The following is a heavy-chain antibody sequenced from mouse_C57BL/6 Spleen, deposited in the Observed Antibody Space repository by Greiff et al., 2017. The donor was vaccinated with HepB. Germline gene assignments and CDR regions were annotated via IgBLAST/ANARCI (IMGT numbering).Heavy chain of an antibody. J-gene: IGHJ4*01. CDR2: IYPGSGST. CDR3: ARDLYGSSLMDY. D-gene: IGHD1-1*01. CDR1: GYTFTSYW. V-gene: IGHV1-55*01. Sequence: QVHVKQPGAELVKPGASVKMSCKASGYTFTSYWITWVKQRPGQGLEWIGDIYPGSGSTNYNEKFKSKATLTVDTSSSTAYMQLSSLTSEDSAVYYCARDLYGSSLMDYWGQGTSVTVSS.